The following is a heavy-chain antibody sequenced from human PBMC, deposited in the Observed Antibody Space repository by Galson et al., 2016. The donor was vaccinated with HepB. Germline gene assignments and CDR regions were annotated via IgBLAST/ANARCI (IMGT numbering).Heavy chain of an antibody. J-gene: IGHJ4*02. CDR2: IYPGDSDA. CDR1: GYSFTHYW. Sequence: SGAEVTKPGESLKISCKGSGYSFTHYWIGWVRQMPEKRLELLGIIYPGDSDARYNPTFQGQVTISADKSISTDYLQWSSPKASDTAMDYCARTYFFDYWGQGTLVTVSS. V-gene: IGHV5-51*01. CDR3: ARTYFFDY.